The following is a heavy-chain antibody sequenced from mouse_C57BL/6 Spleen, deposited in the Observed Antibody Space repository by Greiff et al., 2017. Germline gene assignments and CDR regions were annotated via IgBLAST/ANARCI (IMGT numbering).Heavy chain of an antibody. V-gene: IGHV5-4*03. CDR1: GFTFSSYA. CDR2: ISDGGSYT. J-gene: IGHJ2*01. CDR3: ARVYYYGSSFPFDY. D-gene: IGHD1-1*01. Sequence: EVKLVESGGGLVKPGGSLKLSCAASGFTFSSYAMSWVRQTPEKRLEWVATISDGGSYTYYPDNVKGRFTISRDNAKNNLYLQMSHLKSEDTAMYYCARVYYYGSSFPFDYWGQGTTLTVSS.